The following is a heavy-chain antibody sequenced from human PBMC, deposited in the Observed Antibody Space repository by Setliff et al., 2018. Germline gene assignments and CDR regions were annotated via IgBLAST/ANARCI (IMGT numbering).Heavy chain of an antibody. CDR1: GGTFDSYS. Sequence: ASVQVSCKASGGTFDSYSFTWLRQAPGQGLEWVGGFTPILLTPNYAQKFQGRITITADKSTSTAYMELSGLRSDDTAVYFCARPRSPKISIFGVTPFDYWGQGTLVTVSS. D-gene: IGHD3-3*01. J-gene: IGHJ4*02. CDR2: FTPILLTP. V-gene: IGHV1-69*06. CDR3: ARPRSPKISIFGVTPFDY.